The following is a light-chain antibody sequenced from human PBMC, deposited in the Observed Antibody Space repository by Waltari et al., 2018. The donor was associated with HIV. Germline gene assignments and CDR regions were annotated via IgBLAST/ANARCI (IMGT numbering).Light chain of an antibody. J-gene: IGLJ2*01. CDR2: EGS. Sequence: QSALTQPASVSGSPGQSITISCTGTSSDVGSYNLVSWYQQHPGKAPKLMIYEGSKRPSGVSNRVSGRKSGNTASLTISGLQAEDEADYYCCSYAGSSTLEVFGGGTKLTVL. CDR3: CSYAGSSTLEV. V-gene: IGLV2-23*01. CDR1: SSDVGSYNL.